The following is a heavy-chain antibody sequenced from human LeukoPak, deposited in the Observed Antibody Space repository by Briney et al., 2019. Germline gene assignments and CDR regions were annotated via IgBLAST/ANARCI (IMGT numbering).Heavy chain of an antibody. Sequence: SETLSLTCAVYGGSFSGYYWSWIRQPPGKGLEWIGEINHSGSTNYNPSLKSRVTISVDTSKNQFSLKLSSVTAADTAVYYCARGTALGYCSGGSCYNWFDPWGQGTLVTVSS. CDR1: GGSFSGYY. J-gene: IGHJ5*02. CDR3: ARGTALGYCSGGSCYNWFDP. D-gene: IGHD2-15*01. CDR2: INHSGST. V-gene: IGHV4-34*01.